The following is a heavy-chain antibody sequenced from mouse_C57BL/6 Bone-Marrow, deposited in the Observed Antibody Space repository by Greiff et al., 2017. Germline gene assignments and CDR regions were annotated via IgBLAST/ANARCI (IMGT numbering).Heavy chain of an antibody. Sequence: VQLQQSGPELVKPGASVKISCKASGYSFTGYYMNWVKQSPEKSLEWIGEINPSTGGTTYNQKFKAKATLTVDKSSSTAYMQLKSLTSEDSAVYYCASIYDGYDWGQGTTLTVSS. J-gene: IGHJ2*01. D-gene: IGHD2-2*01. V-gene: IGHV1-42*01. CDR3: ASIYDGYD. CDR2: INPSTGGT. CDR1: GYSFTGYY.